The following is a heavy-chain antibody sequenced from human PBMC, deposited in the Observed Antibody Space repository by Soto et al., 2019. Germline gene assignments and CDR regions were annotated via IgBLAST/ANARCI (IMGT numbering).Heavy chain of an antibody. CDR3: TGELFFISPSTVTTDAY. D-gene: IGHD4-17*01. J-gene: IGHJ4*02. CDR1: GYTFTSFG. V-gene: IGHV1-18*04. Sequence: QLVQSGAELKKPGAAVRVSWKASGYTFTSFGVSWLRQAPGQGPEWMGWLSPETGKTAYSYKFQDRVAMTSDASTTTFYLDLGSLRSDDTAVYYCTGELFFISPSTVTTDAYWGQGTLVTVSS. CDR2: LSPETGKT.